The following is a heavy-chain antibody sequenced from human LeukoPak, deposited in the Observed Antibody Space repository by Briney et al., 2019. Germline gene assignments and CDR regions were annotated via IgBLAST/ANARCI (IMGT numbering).Heavy chain of an antibody. V-gene: IGHV4-4*07. CDR3: ARDRRYDFWSGYYTLDD. D-gene: IGHD3-3*01. CDR1: GGSISSYY. J-gene: IGHJ4*02. CDR2: IYTSGST. Sequence: SETLSLTCTVSGGSISSYYWSWIRQPAGKGLEWIGRIYTSGSTNYNPSLKSRVTMSVDTSKNQFSLKLSSVTAADTAEYYCARDRRYDFWSGYYTLDDWGQGTLVTVSS.